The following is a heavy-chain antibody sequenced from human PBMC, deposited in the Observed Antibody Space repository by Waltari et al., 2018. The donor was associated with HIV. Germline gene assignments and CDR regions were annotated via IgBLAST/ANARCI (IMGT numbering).Heavy chain of an antibody. CDR1: SGSITSGNYY. Sequence: QVQLQESGPGLVKPSQTLSLTCTVSSGSITSGNYYWSWIRQPAGKGLEWIGRVYTRGSTNDNPSLKNRVTISIDTSRNQFSLRLSSVAAADTAVYYCARALDYYESGSFPLWFFDVWGRGTLVTVSS. CDR3: ARALDYYESGSFPLWFFDV. J-gene: IGHJ2*01. D-gene: IGHD3-10*01. CDR2: VYTRGST. V-gene: IGHV4-61*02.